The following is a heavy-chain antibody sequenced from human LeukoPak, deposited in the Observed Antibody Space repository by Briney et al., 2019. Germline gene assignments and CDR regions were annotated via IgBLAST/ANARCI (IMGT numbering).Heavy chain of an antibody. CDR2: IYYSGST. Sequence: HPSETLSLTCTVSGGPISSGGYYWSWIRQHPGKGLEWIGYIYYSGSTYYNPSLKSRVTISVDTSKNQFSLKLSSVTAADTAVYYCAGTTISYGDYGYYFDYWGQGTLVTVSS. J-gene: IGHJ4*02. CDR3: AGTTISYGDYGYYFDY. V-gene: IGHV4-31*03. CDR1: GGPISSGGYY. D-gene: IGHD4-17*01.